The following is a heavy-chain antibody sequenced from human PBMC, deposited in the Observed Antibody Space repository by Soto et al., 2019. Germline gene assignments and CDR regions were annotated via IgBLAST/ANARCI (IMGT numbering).Heavy chain of an antibody. CDR1: GDTFISSG. Sequence: VQSGAEVKKPGASVKVSCKASGDTFISSGISWVRQAPGQGLEWMGWISGYKGDTNYAQKFQGRVTLTTDTSTSTAYMELRGLTPGDTAIYYCARIEYCSGGNGYSAFDICGQGTLVTVSS. CDR3: ARIEYCSGGNGYSAFDI. D-gene: IGHD2-15*01. V-gene: IGHV1-18*01. J-gene: IGHJ3*02. CDR2: ISGYKGDT.